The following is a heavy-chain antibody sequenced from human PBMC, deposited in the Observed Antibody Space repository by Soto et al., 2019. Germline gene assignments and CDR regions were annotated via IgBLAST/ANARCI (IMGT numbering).Heavy chain of an antibody. CDR1: GDSISSGSY. J-gene: IGHJ4*03. V-gene: IGHV4-38-2*02. D-gene: IGHD6-19*01. Sequence: SETLSLTCTVSGDSISSGSYWGWIRQPPGEGPEWIASIYHGGTTFYNPSLKSRISISVDTSKNQFSLRLTSVTAADTATYYCARVHVMVVAGTTFDYWGRGTLVTVSS. CDR2: IYHGGTT. CDR3: ARVHVMVVAGTTFDY.